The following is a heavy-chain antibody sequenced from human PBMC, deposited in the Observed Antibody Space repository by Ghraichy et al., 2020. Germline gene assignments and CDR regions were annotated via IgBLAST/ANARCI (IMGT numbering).Heavy chain of an antibody. J-gene: IGHJ4*02. CDR3: ARVPSGSYPHFDY. V-gene: IGHV4-61*01. Sequence: SETLSLTCTVSGDSVSSGSYYWSWIRQPPGKGLEWIGYIYYSGSANYNPSLKSRVTISVDTSKNQFSLKLSSVTAADTAVYYCARVPSGSYPHFDYWGQGTLVTVSS. D-gene: IGHD1-26*01. CDR2: IYYSGSA. CDR1: GDSVSSGSYY.